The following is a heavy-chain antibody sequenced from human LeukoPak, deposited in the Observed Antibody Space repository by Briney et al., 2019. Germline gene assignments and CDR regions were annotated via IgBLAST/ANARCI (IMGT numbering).Heavy chain of an antibody. Sequence: ASVKVSCKASGYTFTGYYVHWVRQAPGQGLEWMGWINPNSGGTNYAQKFQGRVTMTRDTSISTVYMELSSLRSDDTAVYYCARKGPYDDYWGQGTLVTVSS. CDR2: INPNSGGT. CDR1: GYTFTGYY. J-gene: IGHJ4*02. V-gene: IGHV1-2*02. CDR3: ARKGPYDDY. D-gene: IGHD3-3*01.